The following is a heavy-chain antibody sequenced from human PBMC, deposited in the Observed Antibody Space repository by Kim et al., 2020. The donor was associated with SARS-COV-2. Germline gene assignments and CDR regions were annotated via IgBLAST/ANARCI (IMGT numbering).Heavy chain of an antibody. CDR2: IYSDGST. J-gene: IGHJ4*02. V-gene: IGHV3-53*01. CDR1: GLTVRSNY. Sequence: GGSLRLSCAASGLTVRSNYMSWVRQAPGKGLKWVSMIYSDGSTYYGDSVKGRFTISRDNSKNTVYLQMNSLRVEDTAVYYCARIVATGRGRREVDYWGQGTLVTVSS. CDR3: ARIVATGRGRREVDY. D-gene: IGHD6-13*01.